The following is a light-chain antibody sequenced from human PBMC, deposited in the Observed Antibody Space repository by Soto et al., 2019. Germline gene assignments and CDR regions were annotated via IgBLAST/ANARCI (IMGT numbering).Light chain of an antibody. Sequence: EIVLTQSPGTLSLSPGERATLSCRASQSVSNNYLAWFQQKPGQATRVLIYGVSSRATGIPDRFSGSWSGTDCTLTISRLEPEDFAVYYCQQYDRSPFTFGPGTKVDIK. J-gene: IGKJ3*01. CDR1: QSVSNNY. CDR3: QQYDRSPFT. V-gene: IGKV3-20*01. CDR2: GVS.